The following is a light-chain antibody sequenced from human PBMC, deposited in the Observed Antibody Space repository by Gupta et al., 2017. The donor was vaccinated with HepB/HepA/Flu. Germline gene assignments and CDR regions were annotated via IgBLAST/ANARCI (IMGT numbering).Light chain of an antibody. CDR2: SNN. CDR1: RSNIGNNP. Sequence: QSVVTQPPSASGPPGPRVTISCSASRSNIGNNPVNWYQQLPGTAPKLLIYSNNQRPSGVPDRFSCSKSGTAASLSISGLQSEDEADYYCAAWDDSLNGQLVFGGGTKLTVL. V-gene: IGLV1-44*01. J-gene: IGLJ2*01. CDR3: AAWDDSLNGQLV.